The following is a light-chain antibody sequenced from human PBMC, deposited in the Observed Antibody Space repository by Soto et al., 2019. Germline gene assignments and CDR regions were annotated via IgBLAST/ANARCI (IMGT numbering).Light chain of an antibody. V-gene: IGLV2-14*01. CDR2: EVS. CDR3: SSYTSSSVVV. J-gene: IGLJ2*01. Sequence: QSALTQPASVSGSPRQSITISCTGTSGDVGGYNYVSWYQQHPGKAPKLMIYEVSNRPSGVSNRFSGSKSGNTASLTISGLQAEDEADYYCSSYTSSSVVVFGGGTKLTVL. CDR1: SGDVGGYNY.